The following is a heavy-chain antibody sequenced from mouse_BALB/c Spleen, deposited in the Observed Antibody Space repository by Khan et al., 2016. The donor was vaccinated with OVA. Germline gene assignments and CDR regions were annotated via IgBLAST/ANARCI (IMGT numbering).Heavy chain of an antibody. D-gene: IGHD1-1*01. CDR3: ASPYCYGSSYDTMDA. CDR1: GYTFTNYW. Sequence: QVQLQQSGAELVRPGTSVKMSCKTAGYTFTNYWIGWVKQRPGHGLEWIGDIYPGSGNTHYNEKFKGKASLTADTSSSTAYMHPRSLTSEDSAIYYCASPYCYGSSYDTMDAWGQGTSVTVSS. V-gene: IGHV1-63*02. CDR2: IYPGSGNT. J-gene: IGHJ4*01.